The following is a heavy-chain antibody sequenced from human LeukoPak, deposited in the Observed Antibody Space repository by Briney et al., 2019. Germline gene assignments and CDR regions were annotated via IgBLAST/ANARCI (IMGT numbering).Heavy chain of an antibody. J-gene: IGHJ6*03. CDR3: TSTYCSSTSCQSFYYYYYYMDV. CDR2: IRSKANSYAT. V-gene: IGHV3-73*01. CDR1: GFTFSGSA. D-gene: IGHD2-2*01. Sequence: PGGSLRLSCAASGFTFSGSAKHWVRQASGKGLEWVGRIRSKANSYATAYAASVKGRFTISRDDSKNTAYLQMNSLKTEDTAVYYCTSTYCSSTSCQSFYYYYYYMDVWGKGTTVTVSS.